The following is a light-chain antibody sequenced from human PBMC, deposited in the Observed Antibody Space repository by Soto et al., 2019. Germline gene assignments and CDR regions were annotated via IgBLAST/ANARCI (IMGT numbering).Light chain of an antibody. CDR1: QSINIW. J-gene: IGKJ1*01. V-gene: IGKV1-5*01. CDR3: HQYNCYSPWT. Sequence: DVLMTQFPSTLSASVGDRVTITCRASQSINIWVAWYQQRPGKAPKLLIYDASSLERGVPSRFSGSGSGTEFTLTISSLQPDDFATYCCHQYNCYSPWTFGQGTKVDIK. CDR2: DAS.